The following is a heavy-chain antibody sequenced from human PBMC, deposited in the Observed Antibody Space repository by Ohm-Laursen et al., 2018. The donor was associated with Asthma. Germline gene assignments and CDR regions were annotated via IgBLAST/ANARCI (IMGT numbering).Heavy chain of an antibody. CDR3: ARVRYYGDYVNYYYGMDV. J-gene: IGHJ6*02. D-gene: IGHD4-17*01. Sequence: LRLSCAATGFTFSDYYMSWIRQPPGKGLEWIGEINHSGSTNYNPSLKSRVTISVDTSEKQFYLKLTSVTAADTAVYYCARVRYYGDYVNYYYGMDVWGQGTTVTVSS. CDR2: INHSGST. V-gene: IGHV4-34*01. CDR1: GFTFSDYY.